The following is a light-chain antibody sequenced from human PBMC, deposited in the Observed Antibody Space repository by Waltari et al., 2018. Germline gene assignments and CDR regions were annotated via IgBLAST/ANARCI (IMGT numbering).Light chain of an antibody. CDR3: QQYNSWPLT. Sequence: EIVMTQSPATLSVSPGERASLSCRASQSVRSNLAWYQQKPGQAPRLLIYDASTRATGVPARFSGSGSGTEFTLTISSLQSEDFVVYYCQQYNSWPLTFGGGTKVEIK. V-gene: IGKV3-15*01. CDR1: QSVRSN. CDR2: DAS. J-gene: IGKJ4*01.